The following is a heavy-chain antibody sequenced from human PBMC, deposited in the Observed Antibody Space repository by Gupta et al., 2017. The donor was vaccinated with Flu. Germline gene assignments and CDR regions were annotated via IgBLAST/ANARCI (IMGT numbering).Heavy chain of an antibody. CDR3: VVRQQLFF. J-gene: IGHJ4*02. D-gene: IGHD6-13*01. CDR2: VGPSVDKT. Sequence: EVQLLESGGGLVQPGGSLRLSCAASGFSFSTYTMNWVRQTPGRGLEWVSTVGPSVDKTFYAPSVKGRFTISRDNSKNVLYLYMTSLRVDDTGIYYCVVRQQLFFWGQGTLVAVSS. CDR1: GFSFSTYT. V-gene: IGHV3-23*01.